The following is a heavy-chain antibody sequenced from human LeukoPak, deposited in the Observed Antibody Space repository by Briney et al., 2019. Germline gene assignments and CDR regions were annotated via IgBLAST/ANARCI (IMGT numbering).Heavy chain of an antibody. CDR2: INSDGSST. V-gene: IGHV3-74*01. D-gene: IGHD3-16*01. J-gene: IGHJ4*02. CDR3: QGGRLGGGTYVGDY. CDR1: GFTLSTYW. Sequence: GGSLRLSCAASGFTLSTYWMHWVRHAPGKGLVWVSRINSDGSSTTYADSVKGRFTISRDNAKNTLYIQMNSLRAEDTAVYYCQGGRLGGGTYVGDYWGRGPLVPSPQ.